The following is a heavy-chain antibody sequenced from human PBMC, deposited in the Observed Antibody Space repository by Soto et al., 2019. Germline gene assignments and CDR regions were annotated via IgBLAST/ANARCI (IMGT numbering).Heavy chain of an antibody. V-gene: IGHV4-31*03. D-gene: IGHD2-15*01. J-gene: IGHJ4*02. CDR2: IYYSGST. CDR3: ARFPRMGYCSGGSCPVDY. CDR1: GGSISSGGYY. Sequence: TSETLSLTCTVSGGSISSGGYYWSWIRQHPGKGLEWIGYIYYSGSTYYNPSLKSRVTISVDTSKNQFSLKLSSVTAADTAVYYCARFPRMGYCSGGSCPVDYWGQGTLVTVSS.